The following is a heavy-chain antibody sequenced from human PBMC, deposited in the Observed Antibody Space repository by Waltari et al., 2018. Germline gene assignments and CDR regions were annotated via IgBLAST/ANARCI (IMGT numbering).Heavy chain of an antibody. CDR2: TFHTGST. CDR3: ARGGEYAWKV. J-gene: IGHJ4*02. CDR1: GDSINSDSW. Sequence: QVQLQGSGPRLVKPSKTLFLTCAMSGDSINSDSWWTWVRQRPGETLEWIAETFHTGSTHYNPSLQSRVTSLLDKSNNQFALEMNYVTAADTAVYYCARGGEYAWKVWGQGALVIVSS. V-gene: IGHV4-4*02. D-gene: IGHD2-21*01.